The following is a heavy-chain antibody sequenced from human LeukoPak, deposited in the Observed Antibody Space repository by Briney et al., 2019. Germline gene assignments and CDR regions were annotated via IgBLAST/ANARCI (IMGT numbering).Heavy chain of an antibody. V-gene: IGHV4-34*01. D-gene: IGHD6-13*01. CDR3: ARGSSSWPRPNWFDP. J-gene: IGHJ5*02. Sequence: SETLSLTCAVYGGSFSGYYWSWIRQPPGKGLEWLGEINHSGSTNYNPSLKSRVTISVDTSKNQFSLKLSSVTAADTAVYYCARGSSSWPRPNWFDPWGQGTLVTVSS. CDR1: GGSFSGYY. CDR2: INHSGST.